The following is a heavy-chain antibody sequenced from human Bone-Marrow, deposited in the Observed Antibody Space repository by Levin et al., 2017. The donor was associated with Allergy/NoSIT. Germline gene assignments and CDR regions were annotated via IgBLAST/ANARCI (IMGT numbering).Heavy chain of an antibody. CDR3: AKNRGYSVYDSLDF. V-gene: IGHV3-23*01. Sequence: GESLKISCVASGFSFNNYAMSWVRQAPGKGLEWVSGMRNSDGRTYDAHSAKGRFIISRDSSTKTLFLQMNSLRAEDTAVYYCAKNRGYSVYDSLDFWGRGTLVTVSS. J-gene: IGHJ4*02. D-gene: IGHD5/OR15-5a*01. CDR1: GFSFNNYA. CDR2: MRNSDGRT.